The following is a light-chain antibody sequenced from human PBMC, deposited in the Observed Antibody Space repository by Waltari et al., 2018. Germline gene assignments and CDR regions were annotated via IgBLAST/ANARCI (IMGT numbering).Light chain of an antibody. CDR3: ATWDASLNGHV. CDR1: SSNIGSHA. CDR2: SNE. J-gene: IGLJ1*01. Sequence: QSVLTQPPSASGTPGQRVTISCSGRSSNIGSHAVNWFQHLPGTAPKLLLYSNEQRPHGVPDRFSGSKSGTSASLAIRGLQSEDEADYYCATWDASLNGHVFGTGTKVTVL. V-gene: IGLV1-44*01.